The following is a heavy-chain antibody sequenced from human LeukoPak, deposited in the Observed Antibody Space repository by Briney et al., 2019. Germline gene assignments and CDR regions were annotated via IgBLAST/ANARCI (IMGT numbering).Heavy chain of an antibody. CDR1: RFTFSSYW. J-gene: IGHJ4*02. D-gene: IGHD3-22*01. CDR3: AKDFGYYYDSSGYECDY. Sequence: GGSLRLSCTASRFTFSSYWMNWVRQAPGKGLEWVAFIRYDGSNKYYADSVKGRFTISRDNSKNTLYLQMNSLRAEDTAVYYCAKDFGYYYDSSGYECDYWGQGTLVTVSS. CDR2: IRYDGSNK. V-gene: IGHV3-30*02.